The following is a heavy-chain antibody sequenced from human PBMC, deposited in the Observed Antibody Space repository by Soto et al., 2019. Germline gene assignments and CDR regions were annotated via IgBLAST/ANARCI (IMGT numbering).Heavy chain of an antibody. CDR1: GGTFSSYA. Sequence: QVQLVQSGAEVKKPGSSVKVSCKASGGTFSSYAISWVRQAPGQGLEWMGGIIPIFGTANYAQKFQGRVTITADESTSTAYMEQSSLRSEDTAVYYCARSRYCSGGSCYSGYFQHWGQGTLVTVSS. V-gene: IGHV1-69*12. D-gene: IGHD2-15*01. CDR2: IIPIFGTA. J-gene: IGHJ1*01. CDR3: ARSRYCSGGSCYSGYFQH.